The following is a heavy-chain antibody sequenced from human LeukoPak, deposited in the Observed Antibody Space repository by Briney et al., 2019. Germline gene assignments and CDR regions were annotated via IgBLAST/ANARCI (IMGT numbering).Heavy chain of an antibody. CDR2: FSWNSGSI. V-gene: IGHV3-9*01. Sequence: GGSLRLSCAASGFTFDDYAMHWVRQAPGKGLEWVSGFSWNSGSIGYADSVKGRFTISRDNAKNSLYLRMNSLRAEDTALYYCAKDISYDSSGPFDYWGQGTLVTVSS. CDR3: AKDISYDSSGPFDY. CDR1: GFTFDDYA. J-gene: IGHJ4*02. D-gene: IGHD3-22*01.